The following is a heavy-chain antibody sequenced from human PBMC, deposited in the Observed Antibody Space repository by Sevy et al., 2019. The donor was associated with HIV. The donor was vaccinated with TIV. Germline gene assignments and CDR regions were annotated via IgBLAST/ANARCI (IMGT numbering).Heavy chain of an antibody. CDR3: ARASPDYYYGMDV. J-gene: IGHJ6*02. CDR2: SYYSGST. Sequence: SETLSLTCTVSGDSISGYYRSWIRQPPGEGLKWIGYSYYSGSTTYNPSLKSRVTISVDTSKNQFSLKLSSVTAADTAVYYCARASPDYYYGMDVWGQGTTVTVSS. CDR1: GDSISGYY. V-gene: IGHV4-59*01.